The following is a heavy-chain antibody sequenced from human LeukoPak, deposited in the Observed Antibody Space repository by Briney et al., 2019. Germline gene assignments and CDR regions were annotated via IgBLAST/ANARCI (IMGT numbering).Heavy chain of an antibody. CDR2: ISGSGGST. CDR1: GFTLSSYA. D-gene: IGHD3-22*01. J-gene: IGHJ4*02. V-gene: IGHV3-23*01. CDR3: AKGYYYDSSGYFPIPTYFDY. Sequence: QPGGSLRLSCAASGFTLSSYAMSWVRQAPGKGLEWVSAISGSGGSTYYADSVKGRFTISRDNSRNTLYLQMNSLRAEDTAVYYCAKGYYYDSSGYFPIPTYFDYWGQGTLVTVSS.